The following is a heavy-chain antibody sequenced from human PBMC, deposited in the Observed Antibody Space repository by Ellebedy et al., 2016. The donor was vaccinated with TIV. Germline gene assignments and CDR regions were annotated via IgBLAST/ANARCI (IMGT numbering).Heavy chain of an antibody. CDR2: INAGNGNT. Sequence: ASVKVSXKASGYTFTSYAMHWVRQAPGQRLEWMGWINAGNGNTKYSQKFQGRVTITRDTSASTAYMELSSLRSEDTAVYYCARDASSSRIPNSRPLWRETRTNYYYYGMYVWGQGTTVTVSS. D-gene: IGHD6-13*01. J-gene: IGHJ6*02. CDR3: ARDASSSRIPNSRPLWRETRTNYYYYGMYV. CDR1: GYTFTSYA. V-gene: IGHV1-3*01.